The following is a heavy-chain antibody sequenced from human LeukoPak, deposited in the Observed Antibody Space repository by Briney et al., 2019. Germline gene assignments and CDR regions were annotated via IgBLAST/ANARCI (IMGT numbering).Heavy chain of an antibody. Sequence: GGSLRLSCAASGFTFSNYWMHWVRQAPGKGLVWVSRINSDARSTSYADSVKGRFTISRDNAKNTLYLQMNSLRAEDTAVYYCARGADTGYSSDSWGQGTLVTVSP. CDR1: GFTFSNYW. CDR2: INSDARST. D-gene: IGHD6-19*01. CDR3: ARGADTGYSSDS. V-gene: IGHV3-74*01. J-gene: IGHJ5*02.